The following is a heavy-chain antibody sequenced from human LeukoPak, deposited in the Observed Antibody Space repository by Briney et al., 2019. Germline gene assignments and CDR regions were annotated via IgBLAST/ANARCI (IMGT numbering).Heavy chain of an antibody. V-gene: IGHV1-69*04. Sequence: SVKVSCKASGGTFSSYAISWVRQAPGQGLEWMGRIIPILGIANYAQKFQGRATITADKSTSTAYMELSSLRSEDTAVYYCARDRITMVRGVIGWFDPWGQGTLVTVSS. J-gene: IGHJ5*02. CDR2: IIPILGIA. CDR3: ARDRITMVRGVIGWFDP. CDR1: GGTFSSYA. D-gene: IGHD3-10*01.